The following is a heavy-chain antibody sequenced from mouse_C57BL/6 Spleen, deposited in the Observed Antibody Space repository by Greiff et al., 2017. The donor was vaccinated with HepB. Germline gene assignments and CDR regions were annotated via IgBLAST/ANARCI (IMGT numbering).Heavy chain of an antibody. CDR3: ARLRDYYGSSPGYFDV. CDR1: GYTFTSYW. V-gene: IGHV1-72*01. J-gene: IGHJ1*03. CDR2: IDPNSGGT. D-gene: IGHD1-1*01. Sequence: QVQLKQPGAELVKPGASVKLSCKASGYTFTSYWMHWVKQRPGRGLEWIGRIDPNSGGTKYNEKFKSKATLTVDKPSSTAYMQLSSLTSEDSAVYYCARLRDYYGSSPGYFDVWGTGTTVTVSS.